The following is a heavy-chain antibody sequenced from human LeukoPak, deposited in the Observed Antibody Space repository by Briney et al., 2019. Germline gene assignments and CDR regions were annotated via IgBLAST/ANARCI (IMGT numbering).Heavy chain of an antibody. J-gene: IGHJ4*02. Sequence: PSETLSLTCTVSGDSISSRSYYWGWIRQPPGKGLEWIGSIYYSGSTYYSPSLKSRVTISVDTSKNQFSLKLSSVTAADTAVYYCARGVLLLLFDYWGQGTLVTVSS. V-gene: IGHV4-39*07. D-gene: IGHD3-22*01. CDR2: IYYSGST. CDR1: GDSISSRSYY. CDR3: ARGVLLLLFDY.